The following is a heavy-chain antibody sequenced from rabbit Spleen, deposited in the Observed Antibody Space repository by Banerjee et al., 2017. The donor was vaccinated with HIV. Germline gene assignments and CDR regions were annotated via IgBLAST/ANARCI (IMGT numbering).Heavy chain of an antibody. V-gene: IGHV1S40*01. CDR3: ARDLDGVIGWNFGW. J-gene: IGHJ4*01. Sequence: QSLEESGGDLVKPGASLTLTCTASGVSFSSSSYMCWVRQAPGKGLEWIGCIYTGTSGHTWYANWAKGRFTISKTSSTTVTLQVTSLTAADTATYFCARDLDGVIGWNFGWWGPGTLVTVS. CDR1: GVSFSSSSY. D-gene: IGHD1-1*01. CDR2: IYTGTSGHT.